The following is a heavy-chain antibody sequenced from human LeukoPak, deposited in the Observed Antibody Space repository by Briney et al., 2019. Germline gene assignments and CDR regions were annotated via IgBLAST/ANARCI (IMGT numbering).Heavy chain of an antibody. J-gene: IGHJ4*02. V-gene: IGHV3-66*01. CDR2: IYSGGST. Sequence: GGSLRLSCAASGFTVSSNYMSWVRQAPGKGLEWVSVIYSGGSTYYADSVKGGFTISRDNSKNTLYLQMNSLRAEDTAVYYCARAARLLWFGELSTPYYFDYWGQGTLVTVSS. D-gene: IGHD3-10*01. CDR3: ARAARLLWFGELSTPYYFDY. CDR1: GFTVSSNY.